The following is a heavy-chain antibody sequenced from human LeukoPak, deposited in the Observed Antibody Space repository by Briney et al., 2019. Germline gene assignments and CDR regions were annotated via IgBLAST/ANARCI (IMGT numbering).Heavy chain of an antibody. V-gene: IGHV1-18*01. J-gene: IGHJ4*02. CDR2: ISAYNGNT. Sequence: ASVTVSCKASGCTFTSFGISWVRQAPGQGLEWMGWISAYNGNTNYAQKLQGRVTMTTDTSTSTAYMEIRSLRSDDTAVYYCTRDLGVDTTMIFFDYGGKGSLVTVSS. CDR1: GCTFTSFG. D-gene: IGHD5-18*01. CDR3: TRDLGVDTTMIFFDY.